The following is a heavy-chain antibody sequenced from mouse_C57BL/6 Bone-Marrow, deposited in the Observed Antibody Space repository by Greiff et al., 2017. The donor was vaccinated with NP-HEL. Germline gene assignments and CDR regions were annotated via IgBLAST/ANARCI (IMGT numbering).Heavy chain of an antibody. J-gene: IGHJ2*01. CDR3: ARLGYYFDY. CDR2: INPGSGGT. CDR1: GYAFTNYL. V-gene: IGHV1-54*01. Sequence: QVQLKQSGAELVRPGTSVKVSCKASGYAFTNYLIEWVKQRPGQGLEWIGVINPGSGGTNYNEKFKGKATLTADKSSSTVYMRLSSLTSEDSAVSLCARLGYYFDYWGQGTTLTVSS.